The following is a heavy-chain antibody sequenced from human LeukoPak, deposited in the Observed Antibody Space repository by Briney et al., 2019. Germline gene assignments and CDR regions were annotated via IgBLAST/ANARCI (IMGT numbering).Heavy chain of an antibody. Sequence: GGSLRLSCEASGFTFSSFGMHWVRQAPGKGLEWVAFIRRDGDVIYYADSVKGRFTISRDNSRNMVYLQLNTLRPEDTAVYYCAKDRAAAAGAVDYWGQGTLVTVSS. V-gene: IGHV3-30*02. J-gene: IGHJ4*02. CDR2: IRRDGDVI. CDR1: GFTFSSFG. CDR3: AKDRAAAAGAVDY. D-gene: IGHD6-13*01.